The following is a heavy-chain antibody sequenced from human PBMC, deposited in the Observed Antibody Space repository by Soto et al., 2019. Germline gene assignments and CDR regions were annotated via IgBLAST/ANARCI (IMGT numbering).Heavy chain of an antibody. J-gene: IGHJ4*02. V-gene: IGHV4-30-4*01. CDR2: IYDGGTT. D-gene: IGHD7-27*01. Sequence: QVQLQESGPRLVSPSQTLSLTCTVSGGSISSAAYCWSWIRQSPDKGLEWIGHIYDGGTTYSSPSPKGRVTISADTSATQFSLKLNSVSAADTAVYYCARGPSGDKVDYWGQGIQVTVSS. CDR3: ARGPSGDKVDY. CDR1: GGSISSAAYC.